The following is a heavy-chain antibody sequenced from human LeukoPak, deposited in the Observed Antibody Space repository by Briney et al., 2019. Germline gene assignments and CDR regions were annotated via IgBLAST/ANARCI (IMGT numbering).Heavy chain of an antibody. V-gene: IGHV4-4*02. J-gene: IGHJ4*02. CDR3: AREAYCGGDCYSGFDY. Sequence: KPSETLSLTCAVSGGSISSSNCWSWVRQPPVKGLEWIGEIYHSGSTNYNPSLNSRVTISVDKSKNQFSLKMSSVTAADTGVYYCAREAYCGGDCYSGFDYWGQGTLVTVSS. D-gene: IGHD2-21*02. CDR2: IYHSGST. CDR1: GGSISSSNC.